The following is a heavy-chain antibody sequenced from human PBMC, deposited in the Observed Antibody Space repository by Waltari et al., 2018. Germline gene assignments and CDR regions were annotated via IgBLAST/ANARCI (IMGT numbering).Heavy chain of an antibody. J-gene: IGHJ4*02. Sequence: QVQLQESGPGLVKPSETLSLTCTVSGGSISSYYWSWIRQPAGKGLEWIGRIYTSGSTNDNPSLKSRVTMSVDTSKNQFSLKLSSVTAADTAVYYCAREQYYYDSSGYPDYWGQGTLVTVSS. CDR1: GGSISSYY. CDR2: IYTSGST. D-gene: IGHD3-22*01. V-gene: IGHV4-4*07. CDR3: AREQYYYDSSGYPDY.